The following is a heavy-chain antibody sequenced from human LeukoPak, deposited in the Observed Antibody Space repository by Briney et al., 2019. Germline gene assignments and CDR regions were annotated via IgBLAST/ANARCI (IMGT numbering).Heavy chain of an antibody. D-gene: IGHD3-22*01. Sequence: KPSETLSLTCTVSGGSISSSSYYWGWIRQPPGKGLEWIGSIYYSGSTYYNPSLKSRVTISVDTSKNQFSLKLSSVTAADTAVYYCARGDYYDSSGYYYADDAFDIWGQGTMVTVSS. CDR3: ARGDYYDSSGYYYADDAFDI. CDR1: GGSISSSSYY. J-gene: IGHJ3*02. CDR2: IYYSGST. V-gene: IGHV4-39*07.